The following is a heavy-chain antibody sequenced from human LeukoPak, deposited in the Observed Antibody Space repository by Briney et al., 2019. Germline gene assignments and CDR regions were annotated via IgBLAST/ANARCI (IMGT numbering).Heavy chain of an antibody. D-gene: IGHD1-1*01. CDR1: GGSISSYY. CDR3: ARESWNDVGFDY. V-gene: IGHV4-59*01. Sequence: SETLSLTCTVSGGSISSYYWSWIRQPPGKGLEWIGYIYYSGSTNYNPSLKSRVTISVDTSKNQFSLKLSSVTAADTAVYYCARESWNDVGFDYWGQGTLVTVSS. CDR2: IYYSGST. J-gene: IGHJ4*02.